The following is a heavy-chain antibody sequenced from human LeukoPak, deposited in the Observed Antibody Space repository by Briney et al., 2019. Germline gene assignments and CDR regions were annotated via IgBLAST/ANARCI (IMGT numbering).Heavy chain of an antibody. D-gene: IGHD5-18*01. CDR3: VRDALHTAHFDY. CDR1: GVTFSSYT. Sequence: PGGSLRLSCAASGVTFSSYTMNWVRQAPRKGLQWVSTVSASSNIHYSESVKGRFTISRDNARNSLYLQMNSLRDEDTAVYYCVRDALHTAHFDYWGQGTLVTVSS. V-gene: IGHV3-48*02. J-gene: IGHJ4*02. CDR2: VSASSNI.